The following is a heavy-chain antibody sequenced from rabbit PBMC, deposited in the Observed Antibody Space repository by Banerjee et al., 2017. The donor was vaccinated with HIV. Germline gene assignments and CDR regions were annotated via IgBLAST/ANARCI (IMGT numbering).Heavy chain of an antibody. J-gene: IGHJ6*01. CDR2: INAVVHST. CDR3: ARHGSVSGSDL. Sequence: QEQLVESGGDLVKPGGTLTLSCKASGIDFSRNYYMCWVRQAPGKGLEWIGCINAVVHSTYYATWAKGRLTISMPSSTTVTLQMTSLTAADTATYFCARHGSVSGSDLWGQGTLVTVS. CDR1: GIDFSRNYY. V-gene: IGHV1S45*01. D-gene: IGHD1-1*01.